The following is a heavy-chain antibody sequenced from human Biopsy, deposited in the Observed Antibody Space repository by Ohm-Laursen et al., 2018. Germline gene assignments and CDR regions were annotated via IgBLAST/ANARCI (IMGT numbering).Heavy chain of an antibody. V-gene: IGHV4-34*01. CDR1: GESFNGYY. D-gene: IGHD3-22*01. CDR2: INHSGRT. Sequence: GTLSLTCAVYGESFNGYYCSWIRQTPGKGLEWIGEINHSGRTNYNPSLKSRVTISVDTSKNQFSLKVRSVTAADTAVYYCVRGVDYYDPYHYYALDVWGQGTTVTVSS. J-gene: IGHJ6*02. CDR3: VRGVDYYDPYHYYALDV.